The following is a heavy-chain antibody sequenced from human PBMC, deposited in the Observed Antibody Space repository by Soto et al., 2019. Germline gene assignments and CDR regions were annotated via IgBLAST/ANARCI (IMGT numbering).Heavy chain of an antibody. Sequence: GGSLRLSCAASGFTFSNAWMSWVRQAPGKGLEWVGRIKSKTDGGTTDYAAPVKGRFTISRDDSKNTLYLQMNSLKTEDAAVYYCTTVAMITFGGVIVNFDYWGQGTLVTVSS. CDR2: IKSKTDGGTT. D-gene: IGHD3-16*02. J-gene: IGHJ4*02. V-gene: IGHV3-15*01. CDR1: GFTFSNAW. CDR3: TTVAMITFGGVIVNFDY.